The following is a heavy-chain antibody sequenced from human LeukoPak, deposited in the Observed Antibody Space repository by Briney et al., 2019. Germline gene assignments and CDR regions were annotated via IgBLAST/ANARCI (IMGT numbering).Heavy chain of an antibody. Sequence: SGGSLRLSCAASGFTVSSNYMSWVRQAPGKGLEWVSVIYSGGSTYYADSVKGRFTISRHNSKNTLYLQMNSLRAEDTAIFYCAKDVYNWNFYFDYWGQGTLVTVSS. V-gene: IGHV3-53*01. D-gene: IGHD1-7*01. CDR3: AKDVYNWNFYFDY. J-gene: IGHJ4*02. CDR2: IYSGGST. CDR1: GFTVSSNY.